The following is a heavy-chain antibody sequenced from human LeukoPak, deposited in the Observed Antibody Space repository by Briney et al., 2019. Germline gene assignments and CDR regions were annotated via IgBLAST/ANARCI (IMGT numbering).Heavy chain of an antibody. CDR1: GGTFSSYA. D-gene: IGHD3-22*01. CDR3: ARDRYDSSGYYFSYYYYYGMDV. Sequence: SVKVSCKASGGTFSSYAISWVRQAPGQGLEWMGGIIPIFGTANYAQKFQGRVTITADESTSTAYMELSSLRSEDTAVYYCARDRYDSSGYYFSYYYYYGMDVWGQGTTVTVSS. V-gene: IGHV1-69*13. J-gene: IGHJ6*02. CDR2: IIPIFGTA.